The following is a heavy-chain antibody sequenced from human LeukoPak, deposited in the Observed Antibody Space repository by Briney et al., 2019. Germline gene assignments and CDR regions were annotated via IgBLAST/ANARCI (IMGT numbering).Heavy chain of an antibody. V-gene: IGHV1-2*02. CDR3: ASGGPYTAMVYVSY. CDR1: GYTFTGYY. D-gene: IGHD5-18*01. CDR2: INTNSGGT. J-gene: IGHJ4*02. Sequence: ASGKLSCKAAGYTFTGYYMHWVRQAPGQGLEWMGWINTNSGGTNYAQKFQGRVTMTRDTSISTAYMELRRLRSDDTAVYYCASGGPYTAMVYVSYWGQGTLVTVSS.